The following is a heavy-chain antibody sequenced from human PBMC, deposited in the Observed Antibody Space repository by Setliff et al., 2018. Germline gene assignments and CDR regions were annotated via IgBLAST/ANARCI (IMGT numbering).Heavy chain of an antibody. Sequence: ASVKVSCKASGYIFRDYYIHWVRQAPGQGLEWMGWINPNSGGREYAEAFQGRVTMTGDTSIRTAFMELSGLTSDDTAVFYCAGPFDVGPYPRPIDGLDLWGQGTRVTVSS. D-gene: IGHD3-9*01. V-gene: IGHV1-2*02. CDR1: GYIFRDYY. J-gene: IGHJ3*01. CDR3: AGPFDVGPYPRPIDGLDL. CDR2: INPNSGGR.